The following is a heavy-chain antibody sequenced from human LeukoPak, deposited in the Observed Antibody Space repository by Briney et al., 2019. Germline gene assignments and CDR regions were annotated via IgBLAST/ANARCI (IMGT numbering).Heavy chain of an antibody. CDR3: ARRLTQYVCFDP. J-gene: IGHJ5*02. D-gene: IGHD2-2*01. CDR1: GDSVSSNSVT. V-gene: IGHV6-1*01. Sequence: QTLSLTCAISGDSVSSNSVTWNWIRQSPSRGLEWLGRTYYRSTWYNDYAVSVRGRITVNPDTSKNQFSLHLNSVTPEDTAVYYCARRLTQYVCFDPWGQGILVTVSS. CDR2: TYYRSTWYN.